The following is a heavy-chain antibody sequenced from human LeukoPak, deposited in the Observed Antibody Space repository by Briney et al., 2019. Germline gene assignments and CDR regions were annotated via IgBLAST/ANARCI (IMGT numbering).Heavy chain of an antibody. CDR2: IYYSGTP. J-gene: IGHJ4*02. Sequence: SETLSLTCTVSGGSISTYYWSWIRQPPGEGLEWIVYIYYSGTPNYNPTLKSRVTMSVDTSKNQFSLKVSSATAADTAVYYCARHGGSYDFDFWGQGTLVTVSS. D-gene: IGHD1-26*01. CDR1: GGSISTYY. V-gene: IGHV4-59*08. CDR3: ARHGGSYDFDF.